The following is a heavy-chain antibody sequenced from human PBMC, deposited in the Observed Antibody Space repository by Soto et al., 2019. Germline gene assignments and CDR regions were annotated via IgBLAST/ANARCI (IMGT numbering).Heavy chain of an antibody. J-gene: IGHJ2*01. D-gene: IGHD2-21*02. CDR1: GYSFTSYW. Sequence: PGESLKISCKGSGYSFTSYWIGWVRQMPGKGLEWMGIIYPGDSDTRYSPSFQGQVTISADKSISTAYLQWSSLKASDTAMYYCARTYFFKCGDEHRDLHSFPTRRTIDL. CDR3: ARTYFFKCGDEHRDLHSFPTRRTIDL. V-gene: IGHV5-51*01. CDR2: IYPGDSDT.